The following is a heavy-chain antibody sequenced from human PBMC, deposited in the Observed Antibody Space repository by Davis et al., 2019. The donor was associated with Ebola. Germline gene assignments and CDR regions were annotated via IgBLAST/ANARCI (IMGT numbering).Heavy chain of an antibody. Sequence: AASVKVSCKASGYTFTTYYMHWVRQAPGQGLEWMGIINPSGGSTSYAQKLQGRVTMTTDTSTSTAYMELRSLRSDDTAVYYCARDPYYDSSGYYYSDAFDIWGQGTMVTVSS. D-gene: IGHD3-22*01. CDR2: INPSGGST. J-gene: IGHJ3*02. V-gene: IGHV1-46*01. CDR3: ARDPYYDSSGYYYSDAFDI. CDR1: GYTFTTYY.